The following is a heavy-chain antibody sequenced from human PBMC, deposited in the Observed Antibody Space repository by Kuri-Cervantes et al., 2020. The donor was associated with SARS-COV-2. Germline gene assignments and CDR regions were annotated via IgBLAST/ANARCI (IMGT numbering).Heavy chain of an antibody. CDR2: IIPIFGTA. D-gene: IGHD4-17*01. J-gene: IGHJ6*02. V-gene: IGHV1-69*13. CDR3: ARVEEYGDSYYYYYGMDV. CDR1: VGIFSSYA. Sequence: SAVKVSCKACVGIFSSYAISWVRQAPGQGLEWMGGIIPIFGTANYAQKFQGRVMITADESTSTAYMELSSLRSEDTAVYYCARVEEYGDSYYYYYGMDVWGQGTTVTVSS.